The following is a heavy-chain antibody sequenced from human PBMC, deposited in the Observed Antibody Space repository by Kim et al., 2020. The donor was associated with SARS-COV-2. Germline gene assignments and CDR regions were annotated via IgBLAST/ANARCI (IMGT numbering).Heavy chain of an antibody. Sequence: SETLSLTCTVSGGSISSYYWSWIRQPPGKGLEWIGYIYYSGSTNYNPSLKSRVTISVDTSKNQFSLKLSSVTAADTAVYYCARALSRSSGWYFDYWGQGT. CDR3: ARALSRSSGWYFDY. V-gene: IGHV4-59*01. CDR1: GGSISSYY. D-gene: IGHD6-19*01. J-gene: IGHJ4*02. CDR2: IYYSGST.